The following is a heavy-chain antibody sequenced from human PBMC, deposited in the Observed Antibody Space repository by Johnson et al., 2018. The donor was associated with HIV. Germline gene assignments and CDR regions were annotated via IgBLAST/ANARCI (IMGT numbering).Heavy chain of an antibody. D-gene: IGHD3-22*01. CDR3: AKVNYDSSGYGAFDI. CDR1: GFTFDDYA. V-gene: IGHV3-9*01. J-gene: IGHJ3*02. CDR2: ISWNSGSI. Sequence: VQLVESGGGLVQPGRSLRLSCAASGFTFDDYAMHWVRQAPGKGLEWVSGISWNSGSIGYADSVKGRFTISRDNAKNSLYLQMNSLRAEDTALYYCAKVNYDSSGYGAFDIWGQGTMVTVSS.